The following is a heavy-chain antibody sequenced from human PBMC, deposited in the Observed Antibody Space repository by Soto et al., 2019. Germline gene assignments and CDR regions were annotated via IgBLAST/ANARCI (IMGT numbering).Heavy chain of an antibody. J-gene: IGHJ4*02. CDR3: ARDIDEERWLHMH. V-gene: IGHV1-69*12. Sequence: QVQLVQSGTEVKKPGSSVKVSCKASAGTFSSHATSWVRQAPGEGIEWMGGLIPSFGTPHYAQKFQGRVTISADESTTTAYMELSSLRSEDTAGDYCARDIDEERWLHMHWGQGSLVTVSS. CDR2: LIPSFGTP. CDR1: AGTFSSHA. D-gene: IGHD3-16*02.